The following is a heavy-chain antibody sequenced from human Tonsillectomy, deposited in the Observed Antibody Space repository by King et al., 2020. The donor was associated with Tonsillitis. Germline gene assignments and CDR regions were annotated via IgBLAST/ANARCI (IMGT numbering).Heavy chain of an antibody. CDR2: INTNTGNR. CDR1: GYTFTHNV. D-gene: IGHD5-12*01. V-gene: IGHV7-4-1*02. CDR3: ARDAGGKSGYVWDL. J-gene: IGHJ5*02. Sequence: VQLVESGSELKKPGASLRLSCKASGYTFTHNVINWVRQAPGQGLEWVGWINTNTGNRKYAQGFTGRFVFSLDTSVSTAYLQISSLQTEDTAIYYCARDAGGKSGYVWDLWGQGTLVTVSS.